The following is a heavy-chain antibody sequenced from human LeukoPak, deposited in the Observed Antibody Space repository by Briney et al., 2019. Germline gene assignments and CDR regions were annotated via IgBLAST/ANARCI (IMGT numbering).Heavy chain of an antibody. V-gene: IGHV3-33*01. J-gene: IGHJ5*02. CDR3: TRHVDTAPGELFDP. Sequence: GGSLRLSCAASGFTFSSYGMHWVRQAPGKGLEWVAVIWYDGSNKYYADSVKGRFTISRDNSKNTLYLQMNSLRAEDTALYYCTRHVDTAPGELFDPWGQGTLVTVSS. CDR2: IWYDGSNK. CDR1: GFTFSSYG. D-gene: IGHD3-10*01.